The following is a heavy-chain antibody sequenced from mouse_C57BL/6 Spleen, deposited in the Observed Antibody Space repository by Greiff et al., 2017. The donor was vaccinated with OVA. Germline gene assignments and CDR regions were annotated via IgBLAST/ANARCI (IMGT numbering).Heavy chain of an antibody. CDR2: IDTSDSYT. J-gene: IGHJ4*01. CDR1: GYTFTDYW. CDR3: ARLIYDGYSYYAMDY. Sequence: QVQLQQPGAELVMPGASVKMSCKASGYTFTDYWMHWVKQRPGQGLEWIGAIDTSDSYTSYNQKFKGKATLTVDESSSTAYMQLSSLTSEDSAVYYCARLIYDGYSYYAMDYGGQGTSVTVSS. D-gene: IGHD2-3*01. V-gene: IGHV1-69*01.